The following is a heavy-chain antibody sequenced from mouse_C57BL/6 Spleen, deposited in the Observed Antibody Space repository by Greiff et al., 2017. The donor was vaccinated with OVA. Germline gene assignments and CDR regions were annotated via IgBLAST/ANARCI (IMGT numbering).Heavy chain of an antibody. V-gene: IGHV1-61*01. Sequence: VQLQQSGAELVRPGSSVKLSCKASGYTFTSYWMDWVKQRPGQGLEWIGNIYPSDSETHYNQKFKDKATLTVDKSSSTAYMQLSSLTSEDSAVYYCARGAYYSNYDWYFDVWGTGTTVTVSS. D-gene: IGHD2-5*01. CDR1: GYTFTSYW. CDR2: IYPSDSET. J-gene: IGHJ1*03. CDR3: ARGAYYSNYDWYFDV.